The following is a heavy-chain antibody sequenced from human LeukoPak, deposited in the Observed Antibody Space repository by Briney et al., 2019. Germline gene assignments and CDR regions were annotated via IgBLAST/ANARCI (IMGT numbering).Heavy chain of an antibody. V-gene: IGHV1-8*01. Sequence: GASVKVSCKASGYTFTSYDINWVRQATGQGLEWMGWMNPNSGNTGYAQKFQGRVTMTRNTSISTAYMELSSLRSEDTAVYYCAGGTPTDAYSSGWYWXGQGTLVTVSS. J-gene: IGHJ4*02. CDR3: AGGTPTDAYSSGWYW. CDR1: GYTFTSYD. CDR2: MNPNSGNT. D-gene: IGHD6-19*01.